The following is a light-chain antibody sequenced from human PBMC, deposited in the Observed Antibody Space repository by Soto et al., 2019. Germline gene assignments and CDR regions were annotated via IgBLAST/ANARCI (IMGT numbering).Light chain of an antibody. Sequence: DLVMTQSPLSLPVTPGEPASISCRSSQSLLQSNGYNYLDWYVQKPGQSPQPLIYLGSNRAPGVPVRFSGSGSGTDFTLKISRVEAEDVGVYYCMQALRMYTFGQGTKLEIK. CDR2: LGS. CDR1: QSLLQSNGYNY. V-gene: IGKV2-28*01. J-gene: IGKJ2*01. CDR3: MQALRMYT.